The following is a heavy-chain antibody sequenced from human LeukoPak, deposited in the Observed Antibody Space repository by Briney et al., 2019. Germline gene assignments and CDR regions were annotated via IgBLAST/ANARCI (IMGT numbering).Heavy chain of an antibody. Sequence: GRSLRLSCAASGFTFDDYAMHWVRQAPGKGLECVSGISWNSGSIGYADSVKGRFTISRDNAKNSLYLQMNSLRAEDMALYYCAKGGSGYYAPFDYWGQGTLVTVSS. CDR1: GFTFDDYA. CDR2: ISWNSGSI. D-gene: IGHD3-22*01. J-gene: IGHJ4*02. V-gene: IGHV3-9*03. CDR3: AKGGSGYYAPFDY.